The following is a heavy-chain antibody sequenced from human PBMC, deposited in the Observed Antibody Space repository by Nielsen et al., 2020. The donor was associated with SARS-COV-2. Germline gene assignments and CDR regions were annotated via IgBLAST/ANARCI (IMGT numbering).Heavy chain of an antibody. CDR3: ARGAIVVVPDMDV. Sequence: GESLKISCAGSGFTFSDYYMSWIRQAPGKGLEWVAQMSGSSSYIHYADSVKGRYTISKDSAKNSLYLQMNSLRAEDTAVYYCARGAIVVVPDMDVWGPGTTVTVSS. CDR1: GFTFSDYY. V-gene: IGHV3-11*05. D-gene: IGHD2-2*01. J-gene: IGHJ6*02. CDR2: MSGSSSYI.